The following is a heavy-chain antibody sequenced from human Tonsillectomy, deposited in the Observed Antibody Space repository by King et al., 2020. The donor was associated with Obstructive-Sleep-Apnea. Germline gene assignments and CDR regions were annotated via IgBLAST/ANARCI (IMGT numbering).Heavy chain of an antibody. CDR3: ARVDFGDYKFDY. V-gene: IGHV4-34*01. CDR2: INHSGST. Sequence: VQLQQWGAGLLKPSGTLSLTCAVYGGSFSGHYWSWIRQPPGKGLEWIGEINHSGSTNYSPSLKSRVTLSVDTSKNQFSLKLSSVTAADTAVYYCARVDFGDYKFDYWGQGTLVTVSS. D-gene: IGHD4-17*01. CDR1: GGSFSGHY. J-gene: IGHJ4*02.